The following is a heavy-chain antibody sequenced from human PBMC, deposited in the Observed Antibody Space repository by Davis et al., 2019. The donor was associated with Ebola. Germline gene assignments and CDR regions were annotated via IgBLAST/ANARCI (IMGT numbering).Heavy chain of an antibody. CDR3: AGDRYSDGSGYFFEQSH. CDR2: IIPLFAIP. CDR1: GGTLSSYA. J-gene: IGHJ4*02. D-gene: IGHD3-22*01. V-gene: IGHV1-69*13. Sequence: SVKVSCKASGGTLSSYAISWVRQAPAQGLDWMGGIIPLFAIPKYAQKFQGRVTITADESTSTAYMELSSLRSEDTAVYYCAGDRYSDGSGYFFEQSHWGQGTLVTVSS.